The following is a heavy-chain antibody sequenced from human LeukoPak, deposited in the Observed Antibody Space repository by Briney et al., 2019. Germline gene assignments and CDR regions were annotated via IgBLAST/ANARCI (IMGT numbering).Heavy chain of an antibody. CDR3: VRRGDASSGWGDHDY. D-gene: IGHD6-19*01. CDR2: IGGSGDKT. V-gene: IGHV3-23*01. CDR1: GFTFNRNA. J-gene: IGHJ4*02. Sequence: PGESLRLSCAASGFTFNRNAISWVRQAPGRGLEWVSTIGGSGDKTFYADSVKGRFTISRDNSKNMLHLQMSSLTGEDTALYYCVRRGDASSGWGDHDYWGQGAPVTVSS.